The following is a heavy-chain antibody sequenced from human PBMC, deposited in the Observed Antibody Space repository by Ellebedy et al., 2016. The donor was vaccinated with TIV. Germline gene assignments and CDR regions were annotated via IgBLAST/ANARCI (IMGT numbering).Heavy chain of an antibody. D-gene: IGHD1-1*01. CDR1: GYTFTGYY. V-gene: IGHV1-2*02. Sequence: ASVKVSCKASGYTFTGYYMHWVRQAPGQGLEWMGWIYPYSGGTNYAPKFQGRVTMTRDTSITTAYMDLSRLRSDETAVYYCARDPPRTGDSYFDLWGRGTLVTVSS. J-gene: IGHJ2*01. CDR3: ARDPPRTGDSYFDL. CDR2: IYPYSGGT.